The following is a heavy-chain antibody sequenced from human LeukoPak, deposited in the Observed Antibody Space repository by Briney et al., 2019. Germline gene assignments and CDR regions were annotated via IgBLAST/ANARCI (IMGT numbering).Heavy chain of an antibody. CDR2: ISSAGSYT. D-gene: IGHD1-7*01. CDR1: GLTFSLYS. V-gene: IGHV3-21*01. J-gene: IGHJ3*02. CDR3: ARPKTPGTTVFDAFDM. Sequence: PGGSLRLSCAASGLTFSLYSMAWVRQAPGKGLEWVSSISSAGSYTYYADSVKGRFTISRDNAKNSLYLQMNSLNVDDTADYYCARPKTPGTTVFDAFDMWGQGTVATVSS.